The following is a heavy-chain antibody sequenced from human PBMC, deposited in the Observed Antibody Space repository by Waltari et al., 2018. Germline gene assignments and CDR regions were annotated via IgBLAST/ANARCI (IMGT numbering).Heavy chain of an antibody. CDR3: AKNSRSSTGSNYYYYMDV. D-gene: IGHD2-2*01. Sequence: QVQLVESGGGVVQPGGSLRLSCAASGFTFSSYGMHWVRQAPGKGLEWVAFIRYDGSNKYYADSVKGRFTISRDNSKNTLYLQMNSLRAEDTAVYYCAKNSRSSTGSNYYYYMDVWGKGTTVTISS. J-gene: IGHJ6*03. CDR1: GFTFSSYG. V-gene: IGHV3-30*02. CDR2: IRYDGSNK.